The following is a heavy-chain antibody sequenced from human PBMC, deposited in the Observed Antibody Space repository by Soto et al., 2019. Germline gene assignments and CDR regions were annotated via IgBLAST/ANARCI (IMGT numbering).Heavy chain of an antibody. CDR2: IKQDGSEK. D-gene: IGHD3-3*01. CDR3: SRVTPGYYDFWSGYLVADAFDI. CDR1: GFTFSSYW. J-gene: IGHJ3*02. Sequence: PGGSLRLSCEASGFTFSSYWMSWVRQAPGKGLEWVANIKQDGSEKYYVDSVKGRFTISRDNAKNSLYLLMNSLRAEDTAVYYCSRVTPGYYDFWSGYLVADAFDIWGQGTMVTVSS. V-gene: IGHV3-7*05.